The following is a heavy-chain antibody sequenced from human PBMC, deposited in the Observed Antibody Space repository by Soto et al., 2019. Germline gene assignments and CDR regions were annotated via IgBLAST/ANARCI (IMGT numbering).Heavy chain of an antibody. CDR3: ARGRAAAGTKPFDY. CDR1: GGSISSTNW. CDR2: IHHSGST. D-gene: IGHD6-13*01. Sequence: PSETLALTCAVSGGSISSTNWWTWVRQPPGKGLEWIGEIHHSGSTNYNPSLKSRVIISVDKSKNQFSLRLSSVTAADTAVYYCARGRAAAGTKPFDYWGQGKLVTVSS. J-gene: IGHJ4*02. V-gene: IGHV4-4*02.